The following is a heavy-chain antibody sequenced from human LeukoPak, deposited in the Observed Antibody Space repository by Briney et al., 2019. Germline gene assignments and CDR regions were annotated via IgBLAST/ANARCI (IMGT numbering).Heavy chain of an antibody. J-gene: IGHJ4*02. D-gene: IGHD1-1*01. CDR1: GYTFTSNG. CDR3: ARDLGTLSYLDY. CDR2: ISGYDGDT. Sequence: GASVKVSCRASGYTFTSNGISWVRQAPGQGLEWMGWISGYDGDTNYAQKLQGRVTMTTDTSTSTAYMDLRSLRSDDTALYYCARDLGTLSYLDYWGQGTLVTVSS. V-gene: IGHV1-18*01.